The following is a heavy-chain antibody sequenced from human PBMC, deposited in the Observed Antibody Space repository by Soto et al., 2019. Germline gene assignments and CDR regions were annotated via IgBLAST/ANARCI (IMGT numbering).Heavy chain of an antibody. Sequence: GGSLRLSCAASGFTFSSYAMSWVRQAPGKGLEWVSAISGSGGSTYYADSVKGRFTISRDNSKNTLYLQMNSLRAEDTAVYYCAKDRGKHGPTMVRGVHNWFDPWGQGTLVTVSS. V-gene: IGHV3-23*01. CDR1: GFTFSSYA. CDR2: ISGSGGST. CDR3: AKDRGKHGPTMVRGVHNWFDP. D-gene: IGHD3-10*01. J-gene: IGHJ5*02.